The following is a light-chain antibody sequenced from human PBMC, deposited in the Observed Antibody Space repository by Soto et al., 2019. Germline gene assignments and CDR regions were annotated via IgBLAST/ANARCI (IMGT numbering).Light chain of an antibody. Sequence: EIVLTQSPGTLSLSPGERATRSCRASQSVSSTYLAWYQHKPGQTPRLLIYDTSTRATGVPARFSGSRSGPEFTLTINSLQSEDFAIYYCQPYNNWPLTFGGGTKVDIK. CDR1: QSVSSTY. CDR2: DTS. J-gene: IGKJ4*01. CDR3: QPYNNWPLT. V-gene: IGKV3-15*01.